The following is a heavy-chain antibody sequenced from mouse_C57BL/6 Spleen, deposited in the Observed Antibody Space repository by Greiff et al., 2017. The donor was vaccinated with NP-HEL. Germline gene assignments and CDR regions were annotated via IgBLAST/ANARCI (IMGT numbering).Heavy chain of an antibody. CDR1: GYAFSSSW. CDR3: ASRARDLPGDAMDY. J-gene: IGHJ4*01. CDR2: IYPGDGDT. V-gene: IGHV1-82*01. Sequence: QVQLQQSGPELVKPGASVKISCKASGYAFSSSWMNWVKQRPGKGLEWIGRIYPGDGDTNYNGKFKGKATLTADKSSSTAYMQLSSLTSEDSAVYFCASRARDLPGDAMDYWGQGTSVTVSS.